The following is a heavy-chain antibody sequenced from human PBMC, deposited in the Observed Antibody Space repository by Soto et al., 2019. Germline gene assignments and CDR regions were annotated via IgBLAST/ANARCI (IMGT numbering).Heavy chain of an antibody. D-gene: IGHD3-10*01. Sequence: EVRLVASGGGLVKTGGSLRISCAASGFTFCSYTMNWVRQAPGKGLEWVANINGVGTYVYYIDSVQGRFTISRDNAKNSVYLQMSSLRVEDTAVYYCVRVRITFMRGRIRGDHDGLDVW. J-gene: IGHJ6*01. V-gene: IGHV3-21*01. CDR2: INGVGTYV. CDR3: VRVRITFMRGRIRGDHDGLDV. CDR1: GFTFCSYT.